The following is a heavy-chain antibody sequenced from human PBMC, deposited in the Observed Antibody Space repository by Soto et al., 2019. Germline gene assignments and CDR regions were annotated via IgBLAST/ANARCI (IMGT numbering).Heavy chain of an antibody. CDR3: ARDLGYCSSTSCSLYYYYGMDV. V-gene: IGHV3-30-3*01. J-gene: IGHJ6*02. CDR2: ISYDESNK. CDR1: GFTFSSYA. D-gene: IGHD2-2*03. Sequence: VGSLRLSCAASGFTFSSYAMHWVRQAPGKGLEWVAVISYDESNKYYADSEKGRFTISRDNYKNTLYLKMNTLRAEDTAVYYCARDLGYCSSTSCSLYYYYGMDVWGQGTTVTVSS.